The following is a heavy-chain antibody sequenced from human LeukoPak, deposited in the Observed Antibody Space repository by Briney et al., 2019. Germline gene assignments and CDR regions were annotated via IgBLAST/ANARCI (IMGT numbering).Heavy chain of an antibody. V-gene: IGHV3-74*01. Sequence: GGSLRLSCAASGFTFSSYWMSWVRQAPGKGLVWVSRINTDGSITTYADSVKGRFTISRDNAKNTLYLQMNSLRDEDTAVYYCASLGTLVPWGQGTLVTVSS. J-gene: IGHJ5*02. D-gene: IGHD3-9*01. CDR2: INTDGSIT. CDR1: GFTFSSYW. CDR3: ASLGTLVP.